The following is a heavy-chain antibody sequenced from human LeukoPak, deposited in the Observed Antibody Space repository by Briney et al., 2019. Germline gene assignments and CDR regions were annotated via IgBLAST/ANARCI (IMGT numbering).Heavy chain of an antibody. Sequence: SVKVSCKASGGTFSSYAISWVRQAPGQGLEWMGGIIPIFGTANYAQKFQGRVTITADESTSTAYMELSSLRSEDTAVYYCARGRYGGNPTDAFDIWGQGTMVTVSS. CDR3: ARGRYGGNPTDAFDI. CDR2: IIPIFGTA. V-gene: IGHV1-69*01. CDR1: GGTFSSYA. D-gene: IGHD4-23*01. J-gene: IGHJ3*02.